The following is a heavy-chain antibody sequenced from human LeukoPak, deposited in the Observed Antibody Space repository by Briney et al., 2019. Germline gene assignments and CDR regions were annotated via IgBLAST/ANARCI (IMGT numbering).Heavy chain of an antibody. CDR3: AKDMTQWLVPSWFDP. Sequence: GGSLRLSCAASGFTFSSYDMHWVRQAPGKGLEWVAVISYDGSNKYYADSVKGRFTISRDNSKNTLYLQMNSLRAEDTAVYYCAKDMTQWLVPSWFDPWGQGTLVTVSS. D-gene: IGHD6-19*01. CDR1: GFTFSSYD. J-gene: IGHJ5*02. CDR2: ISYDGSNK. V-gene: IGHV3-30*18.